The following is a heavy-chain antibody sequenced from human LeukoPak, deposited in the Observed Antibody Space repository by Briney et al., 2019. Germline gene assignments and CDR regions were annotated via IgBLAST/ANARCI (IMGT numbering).Heavy chain of an antibody. CDR3: ARDLGSAYGVPRWFDP. CDR1: GGSISSYY. D-gene: IGHD4-17*01. V-gene: IGHV4-4*07. CDR2: IYTSGST. Sequence: SETLSLTCTVSGGSISSYYWSWIRQPAGKGLEWIGRIYTSGSTNYNPSLQSRVTMSVGTSKNQFSLKLRSLTVADTAVYYCARDLGSAYGVPRWFDPWGQGTLVTVSS. J-gene: IGHJ5*02.